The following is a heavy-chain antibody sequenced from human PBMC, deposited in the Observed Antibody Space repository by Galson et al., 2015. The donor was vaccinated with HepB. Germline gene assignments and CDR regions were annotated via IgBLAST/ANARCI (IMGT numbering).Heavy chain of an antibody. Sequence: SLRLSCAGSGFTFNTYAMSWVRRTPGKVLEWLSAITSSGGSTYYADSVKGRFTISRDNSKNTLYLQMNSLRGEDTAVYYCAKTPLSREGEYFQHWGQGTLVTVSS. V-gene: IGHV3-23*01. CDR3: AKTPLSREGEYFQH. D-gene: IGHD1-26*01. CDR2: ITSSGGST. CDR1: GFTFNTYA. J-gene: IGHJ1*01.